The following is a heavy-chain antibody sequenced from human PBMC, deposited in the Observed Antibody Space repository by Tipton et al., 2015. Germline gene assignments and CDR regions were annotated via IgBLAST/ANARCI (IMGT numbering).Heavy chain of an antibody. D-gene: IGHD6-19*01. J-gene: IGHJ4*02. Sequence: TLSLTCTVSRGSVTDGGYYWRWVRQLPGTGLEGIGFVYYTGYTLYNPSLKGRVTISVDTSKNQFSLQLNSVTAADTAVYYCARTGGVHSSGWEVHWRQGTLVSVSS. CDR2: VYYTGYT. CDR3: ARTGGVHSSGWEVH. CDR1: RGSVTDGGYY. V-gene: IGHV4-31*03.